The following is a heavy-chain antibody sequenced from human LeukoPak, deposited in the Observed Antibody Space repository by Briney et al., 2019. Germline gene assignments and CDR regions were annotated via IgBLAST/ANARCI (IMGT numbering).Heavy chain of an antibody. CDR3: ARVVSSSTDY. Sequence: TSETLSLTCTVSGGSISSGGYYWSWIRQPPGKGLEWIGYIYHSGSTYYNPSLKSRVTISVDRSKNQFSLKLSSVTAADTAVCYCARVVSSSTDYWGQGTLVTVSS. CDR2: IYHSGST. V-gene: IGHV4-30-2*01. CDR1: GGSISSGGYY. J-gene: IGHJ4*02. D-gene: IGHD6-6*01.